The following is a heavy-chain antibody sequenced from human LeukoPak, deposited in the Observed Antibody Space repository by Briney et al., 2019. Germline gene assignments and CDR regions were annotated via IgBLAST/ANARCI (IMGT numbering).Heavy chain of an antibody. CDR1: GGTFSSYA. Sequence: GASVKVSCKASGGTFSSYAISWVRQAPGRGLEWMGGIIPIFGTANYAQKFQGRVTITADESTSTAYMELSSLRSEDTAVYYCANLVVGATTGLFDYWGQGTLVTVSS. D-gene: IGHD1-26*01. CDR2: IIPIFGTA. V-gene: IGHV1-69*13. J-gene: IGHJ4*02. CDR3: ANLVVGATTGLFDY.